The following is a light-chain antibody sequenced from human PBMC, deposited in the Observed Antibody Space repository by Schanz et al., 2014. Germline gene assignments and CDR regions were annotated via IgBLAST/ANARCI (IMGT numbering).Light chain of an antibody. CDR2: HDT. CDR3: QAWDSSVWV. V-gene: IGLV3-1*01. J-gene: IGLJ3*02. CDR1: KLGDKY. Sequence: SYELTQPPSVSLPPGQTASITCSGDKLGDKYASWYQQKPGQSPVLVIYHDTKRPSGIPERFSGSNSGNTATLTISGTQAMDEADYYCQAWDSSVWVFGGGTKLTVL.